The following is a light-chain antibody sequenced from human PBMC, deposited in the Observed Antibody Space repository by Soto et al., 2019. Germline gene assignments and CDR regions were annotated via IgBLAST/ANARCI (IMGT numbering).Light chain of an antibody. J-gene: IGKJ1*01. CDR2: KAS. CDR1: QSISSW. Sequence: DIQMTQSPSTLSASVGDRVTITCRASQSISSWLAWYQQNPGKAPTLLIYKASTLESGVPSRFSGSGSGTDFTLTISSLQPDDFAAYYCQQYNSYPWTFGQGTKVEIK. CDR3: QQYNSYPWT. V-gene: IGKV1-5*03.